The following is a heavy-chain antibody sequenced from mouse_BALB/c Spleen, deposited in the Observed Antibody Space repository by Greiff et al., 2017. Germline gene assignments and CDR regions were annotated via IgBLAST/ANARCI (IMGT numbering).Heavy chain of an antibody. CDR3: ARAFYDGYYAMDY. V-gene: IGHV5-6-3*01. D-gene: IGHD2-3*01. CDR2: INSNGGST. CDR1: GFTFSSYG. Sequence: EVKLEESGGGLVQPGGSLKLSCAASGFTFSSYGMSWVRQTPDKRLELVATINSNGGSTYYPDSVKGRFTISRDNAKNTLYLQMSSLKSEDTAMYYCARAFYDGYYAMDYWGQGTSVTVSA. J-gene: IGHJ4*01.